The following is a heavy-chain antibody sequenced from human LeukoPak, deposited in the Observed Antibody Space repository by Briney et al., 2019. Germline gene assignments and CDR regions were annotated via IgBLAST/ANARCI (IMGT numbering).Heavy chain of an antibody. V-gene: IGHV3-23*01. J-gene: IGHJ3*02. CDR3: TKDVFRWAFDI. Sequence: PGGSLRLSCAVSGFTFTQIGMGWVRQAPGKGLEWVSAIGGGGSDTKYTDSVQGRFTLSRDISRNTLYLQMDSLRAEDTAVYFCTKDVFRWAFDIWGQGTMVTVSS. D-gene: IGHD5-24*01. CDR2: IGGGGSDT. CDR1: GFTFTQIG.